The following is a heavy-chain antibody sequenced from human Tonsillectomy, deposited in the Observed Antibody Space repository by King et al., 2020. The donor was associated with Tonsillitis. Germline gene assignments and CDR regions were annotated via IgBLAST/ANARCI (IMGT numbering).Heavy chain of an antibody. Sequence: VQLQESGPGLVKPSQTLSLTCTVSGGSISSGDYYWSWIRQPPGKGLEWIWYIYFSGSTYYNPSIKSRGTISVDTSKNQFSLKLSSVTAADTAVYYCARALDSVTPFDYWGQGTLVTVSS. CDR3: ARALDSVTPFDY. CDR1: GGSISSGDYY. V-gene: IGHV4-30-4*01. J-gene: IGHJ4*02. CDR2: IYFSGST. D-gene: IGHD5/OR15-5a*01.